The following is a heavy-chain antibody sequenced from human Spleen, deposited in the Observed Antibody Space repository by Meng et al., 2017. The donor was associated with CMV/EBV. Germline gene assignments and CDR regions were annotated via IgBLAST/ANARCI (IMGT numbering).Heavy chain of an antibody. CDR3: ARGYSGSRTFDY. CDR2: IIPIFGTA. V-gene: IGHV1-69*05. CDR1: GGTFSSYA. J-gene: IGHJ4*02. D-gene: IGHD1-26*01. Sequence: SVKVSCKASGGTFSSYAISWVRQAPGQGLEWMGGIIPIFGTANYAQKFQGRVTITTDESTSTAYMELRSLRSDDTAVYYCARGYSGSRTFDYWGQGTLVIVSS.